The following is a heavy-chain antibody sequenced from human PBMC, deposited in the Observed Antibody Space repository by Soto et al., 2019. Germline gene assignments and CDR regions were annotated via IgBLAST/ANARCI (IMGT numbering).Heavy chain of an antibody. J-gene: IGHJ5*02. D-gene: IGHD3-10*01. CDR1: GYTFTSCY. Sequence: KGPWEASGYTFTSCYRHWVRQSKGKGLERMGWINPNSGGTNYAQKFQGRVTMTRDTSISTAYMELSRLRSDDTAVYYFAREVTDMVRGSWFDPWRQGTLVT. CDR3: AREVTDMVRGSWFDP. CDR2: INPNSGGT. V-gene: IGHV1-2*02.